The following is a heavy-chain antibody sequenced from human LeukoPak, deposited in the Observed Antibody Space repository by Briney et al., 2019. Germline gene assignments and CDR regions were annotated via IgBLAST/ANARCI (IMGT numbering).Heavy chain of an antibody. CDR2: IYPGDSDT. Sequence: GESLKISCKGSGYSFTSYWIGWVRQMPGKGLEWMGIIYPGDSDTIYSPSFQGQVTISADKSISTAYLQWSSLKASDTAMYYCARYYYDSSGYYRSNGGMDVWGQGTTVTVSS. CDR1: GYSFTSYW. D-gene: IGHD3-22*01. J-gene: IGHJ6*02. CDR3: ARYYYDSSGYYRSNGGMDV. V-gene: IGHV5-51*01.